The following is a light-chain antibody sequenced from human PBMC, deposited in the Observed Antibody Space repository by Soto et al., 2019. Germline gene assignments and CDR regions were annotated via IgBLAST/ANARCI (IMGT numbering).Light chain of an antibody. CDR1: SSDVGGYNY. Sequence: SALTQPPSASGSPGQSVTISCTGTSSDVGGYNYVSWYQQHPGKAPKLMIFEVSERPSGVPDRFSASKSGNTASLTVSGLQAEDEADYYCSSYAGSNNYVFGTGTKLTVL. CDR3: SSYAGSNNYV. CDR2: EVS. J-gene: IGLJ1*01. V-gene: IGLV2-8*01.